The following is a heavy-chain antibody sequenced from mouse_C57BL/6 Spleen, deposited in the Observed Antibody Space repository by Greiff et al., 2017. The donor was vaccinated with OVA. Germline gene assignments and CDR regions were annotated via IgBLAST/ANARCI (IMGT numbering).Heavy chain of an antibody. D-gene: IGHD4-1*01. CDR1: GFSLTSYG. J-gene: IGHJ3*01. Sequence: VQLQQSGPGLVQPSQSLSITCPVSGFSLTSYGVHWVRQSPGTGLEWMGVIWRGGSTDYNAAFMSRPSITKDNSKSQVFFKMNRLQSDDTAIYYGAPQLTGTVGFAYWGQGTLVTVSA. CDR2: IWRGGST. CDR3: APQLTGTVGFAY. V-gene: IGHV2-5*01.